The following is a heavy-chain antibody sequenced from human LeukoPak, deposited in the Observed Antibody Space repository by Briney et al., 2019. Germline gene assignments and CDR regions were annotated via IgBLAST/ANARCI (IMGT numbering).Heavy chain of an antibody. CDR2: IYTSGST. Sequence: SETLSLTCTVSGGSISSGSYYWSWIRQPAGKGLEWIGRIYTSGSTNYNPSLKSRVTISVDTSKNQFSLKLSSVTAADTAVYYCARDCSGGSCYSGVGVDPWGQGTLVTVSS. J-gene: IGHJ5*02. CDR1: GGSISSGSYY. D-gene: IGHD2-15*01. V-gene: IGHV4-61*02. CDR3: ARDCSGGSCYSGVGVDP.